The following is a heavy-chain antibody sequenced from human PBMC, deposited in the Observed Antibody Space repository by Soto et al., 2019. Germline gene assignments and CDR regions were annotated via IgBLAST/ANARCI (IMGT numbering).Heavy chain of an antibody. V-gene: IGHV1-18*01. CDR1: GYTFTSYG. D-gene: IGHD3-3*01. J-gene: IGHJ6*03. Sequence: ASVKVSCKASGYTFTSYGISWVRQAPGQGLEWMGWISAYNGNTNYAQKLQGRVTMTTDTSTSTAYMELRSLRSDDTAVYYCARDSSAIFGAWNYYYYMDVWGKGTTVTVSS. CDR3: ARDSSAIFGAWNYYYYMDV. CDR2: ISAYNGNT.